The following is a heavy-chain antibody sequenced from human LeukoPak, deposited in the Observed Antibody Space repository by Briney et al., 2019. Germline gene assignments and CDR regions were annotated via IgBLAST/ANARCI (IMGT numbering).Heavy chain of an antibody. V-gene: IGHV3-23*01. Sequence: GGSLRLSCSASGFTFSTYAMSWVRQAPGKGLEWVSAMSGNGANTYYTDSMKGRFTISRDNSKNTLYLQMNSLRAEDTAVYYCTRDATYYLRYGYFDYWGQGTLVTVSS. D-gene: IGHD2/OR15-2a*01. CDR2: MSGNGANT. J-gene: IGHJ4*02. CDR3: TRDATYYLRYGYFDY. CDR1: GFTFSTYA.